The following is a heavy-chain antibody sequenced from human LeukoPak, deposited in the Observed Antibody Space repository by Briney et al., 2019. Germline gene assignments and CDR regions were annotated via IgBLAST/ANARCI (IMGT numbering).Heavy chain of an antibody. J-gene: IGHJ4*02. V-gene: IGHV3-33*01. CDR2: IWYDGSYK. CDR1: GFIFDTYG. D-gene: IGHD6-19*01. Sequence: PGGSLRLSCAASGFIFDTYGMHWVRQAPGKGLEWVAVIWYDGSYKYYADSVKGRFTISRDNSKNTLHLQMDSLRAEDTGIYYCARGHRMGNGWDDYWGRGTQVTVSS. CDR3: ARGHRMGNGWDDY.